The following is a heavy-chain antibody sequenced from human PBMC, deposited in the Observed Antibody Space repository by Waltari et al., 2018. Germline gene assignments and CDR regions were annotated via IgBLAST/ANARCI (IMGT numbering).Heavy chain of an antibody. J-gene: IGHJ6*03. CDR2: IKQDGSEK. V-gene: IGHV3-7*01. Sequence: EVQLVESGGGLVQPGGSLRLSCAASGFTFSSYWMSWVRQAPGKGLEWVANIKQDGSEKYYVDSVKGRFTIYRDNAKNSLYRQMNSLRAEDTAVYYCAREDGGNGGYYYYYMDVWGKGTTVTVSS. D-gene: IGHD2-15*01. CDR1: GFTFSSYW. CDR3: AREDGGNGGYYYYYMDV.